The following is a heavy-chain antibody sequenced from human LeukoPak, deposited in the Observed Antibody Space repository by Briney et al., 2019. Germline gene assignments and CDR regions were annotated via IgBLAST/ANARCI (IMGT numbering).Heavy chain of an antibody. Sequence: SETLPLTCTVSGGSTNDASWNWIRQPPGQGLEWIGYIYHSGGTNYNPSLKSRVTISLDTSKNQFSLKLSSVTAADTAVYYCARVGTYYRSLDSWGQGTLVTVSS. CDR3: ARVGTYYRSLDS. J-gene: IGHJ4*02. CDR2: IYHSGGT. D-gene: IGHD3-10*01. V-gene: IGHV4-59*01. CDR1: GGSTNDAS.